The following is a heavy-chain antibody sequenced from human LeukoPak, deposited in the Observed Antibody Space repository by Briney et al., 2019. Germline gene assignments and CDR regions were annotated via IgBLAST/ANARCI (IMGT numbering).Heavy chain of an antibody. V-gene: IGHV3-43*01. Sequence: PGGSLRLSCAASGFTFDDYTMHWVRQTPGKGLEWVSLISWDGGSTYYADSVKGRFTISRDNSKNTLYLQMSSLSAEDTAVYYCAKERGRFLEWLFAYWGQGTLVTVSS. CDR1: GFTFDDYT. D-gene: IGHD3-3*01. CDR2: ISWDGGST. J-gene: IGHJ4*02. CDR3: AKERGRFLEWLFAY.